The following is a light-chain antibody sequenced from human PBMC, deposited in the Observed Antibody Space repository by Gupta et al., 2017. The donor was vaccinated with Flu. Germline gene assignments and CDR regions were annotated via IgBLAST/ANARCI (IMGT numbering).Light chain of an antibody. J-gene: IGKJ5*01. V-gene: IGKV3-15*01. Sequence: EIVTTQSPDTLSVSPGDRATLSCRASQSISSNLAWYQHKPGLAPRLLIYGASTRATGIADRFSGSGSGTEFTLTISSLESEDFAVYYCQQYDDWPPITFGQGTRLEIK. CDR1: QSISSN. CDR3: QQYDDWPPIT. CDR2: GAS.